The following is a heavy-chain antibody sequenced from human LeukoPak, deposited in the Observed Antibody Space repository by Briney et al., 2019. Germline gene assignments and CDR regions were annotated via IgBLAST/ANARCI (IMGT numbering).Heavy chain of an antibody. CDR1: GYTFTSYA. Sequence: GASVKVSCKASGYTFTSYAMHWVRQAPGQRLEWMGWVNADNGNTKYSQKLQGRVTMTTDTSTNTAYMELRSLRSDDTAVYCCARSYSSSSMDYWGQGTLVTVSS. V-gene: IGHV1-3*01. D-gene: IGHD6-6*01. CDR3: ARSYSSSSMDY. J-gene: IGHJ4*02. CDR2: VNADNGNT.